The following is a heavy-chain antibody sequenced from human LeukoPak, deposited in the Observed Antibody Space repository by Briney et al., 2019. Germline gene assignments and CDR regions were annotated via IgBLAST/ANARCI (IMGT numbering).Heavy chain of an antibody. CDR3: ARAIAARRYGGDY. V-gene: IGHV1-69*05. CDR1: GGTFSSYA. D-gene: IGHD6-6*01. J-gene: IGHJ4*02. Sequence: SVKVSCKASGGTFSSYAISWVRQAPGQGLEWMGGIIPIFGTANYAQKFQGRVTMTRDMSTSTVYMELSSLRSEDTAVYYCARAIAARRYGGDYWGQGTLVTVSS. CDR2: IIPIFGTA.